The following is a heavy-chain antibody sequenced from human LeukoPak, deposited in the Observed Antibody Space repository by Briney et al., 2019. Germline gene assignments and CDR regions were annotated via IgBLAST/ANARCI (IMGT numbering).Heavy chain of an antibody. D-gene: IGHD5-18*01. Sequence: PSETLSLTCTVSGGSISSGDYYWSWIRQPPGKGLEWIGYIYYSGSTYYNPSLKSRVTISVDTSKNQFSLKLSSVTAADTAVYYCAATVDTAMVDYWGQGTLVTVSS. J-gene: IGHJ4*02. CDR3: AATVDTAMVDY. CDR1: GGSISSGDYY. CDR2: IYYSGST. V-gene: IGHV4-30-4*01.